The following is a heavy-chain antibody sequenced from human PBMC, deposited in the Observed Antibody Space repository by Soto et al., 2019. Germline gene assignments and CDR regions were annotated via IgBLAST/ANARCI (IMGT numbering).Heavy chain of an antibody. CDR3: AKVPYSNYYYYYMDV. V-gene: IGHV3-23*01. Sequence: GGSLRLSCAASGFTFSSYAMSWVRQAPGKGLEWVSAISGSGGSTYYADSVKGRFTISRDNSKNTLYLQMNSLRAEDTAVYYCAKVPYSNYYYYYMDVWGKGTTVTVSS. D-gene: IGHD4-4*01. CDR2: ISGSGGST. J-gene: IGHJ6*03. CDR1: GFTFSSYA.